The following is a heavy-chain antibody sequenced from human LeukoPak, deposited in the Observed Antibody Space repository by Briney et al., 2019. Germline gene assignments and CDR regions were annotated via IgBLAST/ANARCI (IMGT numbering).Heavy chain of an antibody. D-gene: IGHD4/OR15-4a*01. CDR3: ARDQSANYGGYNWFDP. CDR2: IYYSGST. J-gene: IGHJ5*02. V-gene: IGHV4-31*03. Sequence: TLSLTCTVSGGSISSGGYYWSWIRQHPGKGLEWIGYIYYSGSTYYNPSLKSRVTISVDTSKNQFSLKLSSVTAADTAMYYCARDQSANYGGYNWFDPWGQGTLVTVSS. CDR1: GGSISSGGYY.